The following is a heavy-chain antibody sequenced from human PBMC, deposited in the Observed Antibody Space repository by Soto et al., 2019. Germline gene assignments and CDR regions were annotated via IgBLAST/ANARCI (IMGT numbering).Heavy chain of an antibody. Sequence: RSLTCAVYGGSFSGYYWSWIRQPPGKGLEWIGEINHSGSTNYNPSLNSRVTISVDTSKNQFSLKLSSVTAADTAVYYCARMIGIWGSGSPNWFDPWGQGTLVTVSS. D-gene: IGHD3-10*01. CDR1: GGSFSGYY. J-gene: IGHJ5*02. V-gene: IGHV4-34*01. CDR3: ARMIGIWGSGSPNWFDP. CDR2: INHSGST.